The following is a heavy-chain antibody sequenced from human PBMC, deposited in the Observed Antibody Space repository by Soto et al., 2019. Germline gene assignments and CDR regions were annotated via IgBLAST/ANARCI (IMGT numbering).Heavy chain of an antibody. Sequence: ASVKVSCKASGYTFTAYYMHWVRQAPGQGLEWMGWVNPGNGTTSFAQKFQGRVTMTRDTSISTAYMELSGLRSDDTAMYYCARDTYANFDYWGQGPLVTVSS. CDR1: GYTFTAYY. D-gene: IGHD2-8*01. CDR3: ARDTYANFDY. J-gene: IGHJ4*02. V-gene: IGHV1-2*02. CDR2: VNPGNGTT.